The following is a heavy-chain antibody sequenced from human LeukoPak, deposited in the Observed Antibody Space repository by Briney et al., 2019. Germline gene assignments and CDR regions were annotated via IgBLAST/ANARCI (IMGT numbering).Heavy chain of an antibody. J-gene: IGHJ4*02. V-gene: IGHV1-2*02. CDR3: ASHSIEGY. Sequence: ASVKVSCKASGYTFTGYYMHWVQQAPGQGLEWMGWINPNSGGTNYTQKFQVRVTMTRDTAISTAYMELSRLRSDDTAVYYCASHSIEGYWGQGTLVTVSS. CDR1: GYTFTGYY. D-gene: IGHD3-3*02. CDR2: INPNSGGT.